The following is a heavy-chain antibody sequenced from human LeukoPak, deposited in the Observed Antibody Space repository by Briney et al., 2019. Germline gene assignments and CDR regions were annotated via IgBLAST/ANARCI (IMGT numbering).Heavy chain of an antibody. J-gene: IGHJ4*02. CDR3: ARDLSWYFDY. D-gene: IGHD3-16*02. Sequence: GGSLRLSCAASGFTFSSYAMHWVRQAPGKGLEWVAVISYDGSNKYYADSVKGRFTISRDNSKNTLYLQVNSLRAEDTAVYYRARDLSWYFDYWGQGTLVTVSS. CDR1: GFTFSSYA. CDR2: ISYDGSNK. V-gene: IGHV3-30-3*01.